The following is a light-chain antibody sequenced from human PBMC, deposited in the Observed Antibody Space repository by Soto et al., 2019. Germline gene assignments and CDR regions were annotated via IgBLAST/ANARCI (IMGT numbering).Light chain of an antibody. J-gene: IGLJ2*01. V-gene: IGLV1-44*01. CDR1: SSNIGTNT. Sequence: QSVLTQPPSASGTPGQRVTIFCSGSSSNIGTNTVIWYQQLPGAAPKLLIYSDNQRPSGVPDRFSGSMSGTSASLAISGLQSEDEADYYCAAWDVSLVVFGGGTKLTVL. CDR2: SDN. CDR3: AAWDVSLVV.